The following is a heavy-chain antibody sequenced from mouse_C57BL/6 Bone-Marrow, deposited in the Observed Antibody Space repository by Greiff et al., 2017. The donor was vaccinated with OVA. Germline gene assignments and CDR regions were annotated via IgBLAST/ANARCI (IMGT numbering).Heavy chain of an antibody. V-gene: IGHV5-17*01. Sequence: EVKLMESGGGLVKPGGSLKLSCAASGFTFSDYGMHWVRQAPEKGLEWVAYISSGSSTIYYADTVKGRFTISRDNAKNTLFLQMTSLRSEDTAMYYCARQYYYGSSLDYWGQGTTLTVSS. CDR3: ARQYYYGSSLDY. J-gene: IGHJ2*01. CDR1: GFTFSDYG. D-gene: IGHD1-1*01. CDR2: ISSGSSTI.